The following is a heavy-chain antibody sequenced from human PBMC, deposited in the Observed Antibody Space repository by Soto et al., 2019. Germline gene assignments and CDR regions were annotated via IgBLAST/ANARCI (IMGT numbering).Heavy chain of an antibody. V-gene: IGHV1-8*01. J-gene: IGHJ3*02. CDR1: GYTFTSYD. CDR3: ARGRYCCSTSCTENDAFDI. D-gene: IGHD2-2*01. Sequence: ASVKVSCKASGYTFTSYDINWVRQATGQGLEWMGWMNPNSGNTGYAQKFQGRVTMTRNTSISTAYMELSSLRSEDTAVYYCARGRYCCSTSCTENDAFDIWGQGTMVTVSS. CDR2: MNPNSGNT.